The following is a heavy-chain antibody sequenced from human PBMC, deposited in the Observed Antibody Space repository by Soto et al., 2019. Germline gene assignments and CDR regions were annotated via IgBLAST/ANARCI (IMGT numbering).Heavy chain of an antibody. V-gene: IGHV4-59*01. CDR1: GGSISSYY. CDR3: ARGPPVRGIGRAFDI. Sequence: SETLSLTCTVSGGSISSYYWSWIRQPPGKGLEWIGYIYYSGSTNYNPSLESRVTISVDTSKSQFSLKLSSVTAADTAVYYCARGPPVRGIGRAFDIWGQGTMVTVSS. CDR2: IYYSGST. D-gene: IGHD3-10*01. J-gene: IGHJ3*02.